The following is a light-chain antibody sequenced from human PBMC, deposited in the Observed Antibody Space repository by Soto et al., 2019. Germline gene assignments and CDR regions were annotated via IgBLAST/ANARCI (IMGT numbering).Light chain of an antibody. Sequence: DIQMTHSPSTLSGSVGYIVTITFRSSQTIGIWLAWYQQKPGKAPKLLIYKASTLKSGVPSRFSGSGSGTEFTLTISSLQPDDFATYYCQNYNSYSEEFGQGTKVDIK. CDR2: KAS. J-gene: IGKJ1*01. V-gene: IGKV1-5*03. CDR1: QTIGIW. CDR3: QNYNSYSEE.